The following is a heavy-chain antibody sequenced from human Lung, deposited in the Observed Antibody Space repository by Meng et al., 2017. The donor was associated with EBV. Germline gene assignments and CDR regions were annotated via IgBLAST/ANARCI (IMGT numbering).Heavy chain of an antibody. CDR2: IFYDGSMK. D-gene: IGHD4-23*01. Sequence: GQLVESGGGVGQPGRSLRLSCVASGFAFSDSGMHWVRQAPGKGLEWVAVIFYDGSMKYYGDSVRGRFTISRDNPKNTVYLQMNGLRTEDTVLYYCAKGKPVDYWGRGTLVTVSS. CDR1: GFAFSDSG. J-gene: IGHJ4*02. V-gene: IGHV3-30*18. CDR3: AKGKPVDY.